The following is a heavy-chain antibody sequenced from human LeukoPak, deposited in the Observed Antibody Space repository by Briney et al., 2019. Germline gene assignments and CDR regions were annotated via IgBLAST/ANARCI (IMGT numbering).Heavy chain of an antibody. J-gene: IGHJ3*02. V-gene: IGHV4-34*01. D-gene: IGHD3-10*01. CDR2: INHSGST. CDR3: ARVHGSPRMVVLLWFGSRRHAAFDI. Sequence: SETLSLTCAVYGGSFSGYYWSWIRQPPGKELEWIGEINHSGSTNYNPSLKSRVTISVDTSKNQFSLKLRSVTAADTAVYYCARVHGSPRMVVLLWFGSRRHAAFDIWGQGTMVTVSS. CDR1: GGSFSGYY.